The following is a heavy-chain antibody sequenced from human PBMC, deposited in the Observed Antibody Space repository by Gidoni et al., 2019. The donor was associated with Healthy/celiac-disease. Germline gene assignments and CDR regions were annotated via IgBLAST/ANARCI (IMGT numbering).Heavy chain of an antibody. CDR3: ARVGYYDSSGYYSVAFDI. J-gene: IGHJ3*02. CDR1: GFTFSLYT. Sequence: EVQLVESGGGLVQPGGSLRLSCAASGFTFSLYTMNWVRQVPGKGLEWVSYMRSSSRTISYADSVEGRFTISRDNAKNSLYLQMNSLRAEDTAVYYCARVGYYDSSGYYSVAFDIWGQGTMVTVSS. V-gene: IGHV3-48*01. D-gene: IGHD3-22*01. CDR2: MRSSSRTI.